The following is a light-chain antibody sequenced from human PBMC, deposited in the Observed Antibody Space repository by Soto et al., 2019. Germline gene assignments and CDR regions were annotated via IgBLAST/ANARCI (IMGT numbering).Light chain of an antibody. CDR3: QQYGSSPPIT. V-gene: IGKV3-20*01. Sequence: EIVFTQSPGTLSLSPGERATLSCRASQSVSSSDLAWYQQKPGQAPRLLIYGASNRATGIPDRFSGSGSGTDFTLTISRLEPEDFAVYYCQQYGSSPPITFGQGTRLEIK. CDR2: GAS. J-gene: IGKJ5*01. CDR1: QSVSSSD.